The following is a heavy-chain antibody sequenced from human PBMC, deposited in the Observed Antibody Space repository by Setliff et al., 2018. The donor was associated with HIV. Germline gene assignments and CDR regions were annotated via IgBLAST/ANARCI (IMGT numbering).Heavy chain of an antibody. J-gene: IGHJ4*02. CDR3: TKDPTPVQLWFFSGYYSES. CDR2: ISFSGKVI. CDR1: GTNLRSYG. D-gene: IGHD1-1*01. V-gene: IGHV3-48*03. Sequence: PGGSLRLSCAVSGTNLRSYGMNWVRQSPGKGLEWIADISFSGKVIHYAHSVEGRFTVSRDNAKNTLYLEMSSLRAEDTATYYCTKDPTPVQLWFFSGYYSESWGQGTVVTVSS.